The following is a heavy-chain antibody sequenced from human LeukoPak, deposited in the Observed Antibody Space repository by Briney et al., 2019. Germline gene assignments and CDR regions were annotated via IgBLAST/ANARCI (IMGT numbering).Heavy chain of an antibody. J-gene: IGHJ4*02. Sequence: PGGSLRLSCAASGFTFSSYAMHWVRQAPGKGLEWVAVISYGGSNKYYADSVKGRFTISRDNSKNTLYLQMNSLRAEDTAVYYCARDSSSDYWGQGTLVTVSS. CDR3: ARDSSSDY. CDR1: GFTFSSYA. CDR2: ISYGGSNK. D-gene: IGHD6-6*01. V-gene: IGHV3-30-3*01.